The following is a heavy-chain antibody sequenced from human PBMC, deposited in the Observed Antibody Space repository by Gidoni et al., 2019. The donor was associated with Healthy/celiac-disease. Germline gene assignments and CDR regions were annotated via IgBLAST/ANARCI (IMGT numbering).Heavy chain of an antibody. CDR1: GGTFSTSA. CDR3: ARDGAGTTLDYYYYYMDV. D-gene: IGHD1-1*01. J-gene: IGHJ6*03. V-gene: IGHV1-69*01. Sequence: HVQLVQSGAEVKTPRSSAKVSCTASGGTFSTSAISWVRQAPGQGRAGMGGISPICGTARYAQKCQGRVTITADESTSTAYMELSSLRSEDTAVYYCARDGAGTTLDYYYYYMDVWGKGTTGTVSS. CDR2: ISPICGTA.